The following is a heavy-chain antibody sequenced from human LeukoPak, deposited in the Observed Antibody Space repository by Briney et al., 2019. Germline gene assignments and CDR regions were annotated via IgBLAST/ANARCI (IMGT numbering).Heavy chain of an antibody. Sequence: PGGSLRLSCAASGFTFRTFPMHWVRQAPGKGLEYVPAISSNGDSTYYANSVKGRFTISRDNSKNTLYLQMGSLRPEDMAVYYCAREKAEAATACFDYWGRGTLVTVSS. V-gene: IGHV3-64*01. CDR3: AREKAEAATACFDY. J-gene: IGHJ4*02. CDR1: GFTFRTFP. CDR2: ISSNGDST. D-gene: IGHD2-15*01.